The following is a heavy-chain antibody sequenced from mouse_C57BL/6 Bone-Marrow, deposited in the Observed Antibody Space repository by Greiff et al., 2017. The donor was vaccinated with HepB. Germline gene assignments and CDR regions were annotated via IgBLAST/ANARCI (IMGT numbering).Heavy chain of an antibody. J-gene: IGHJ3*01. D-gene: IGHD2-4*01. CDR1: GYTFTNYW. V-gene: IGHV1-63*01. CDR3: ARNYDGGFAY. CDR2: IYPGGGYT. Sequence: VKLMESGAELVRPGTSVKMSCKASGYTFTNYWIGWAKQRPGHGLEWIGDIYPGGGYTNYNEKFKGKATLTADKSSSTAYMQFSSLTSEDSAIYDCARNYDGGFAYWGQGTLVTVSA.